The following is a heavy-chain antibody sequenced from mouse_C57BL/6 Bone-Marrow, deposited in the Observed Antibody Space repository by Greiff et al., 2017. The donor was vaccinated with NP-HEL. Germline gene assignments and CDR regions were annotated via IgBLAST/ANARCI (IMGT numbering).Heavy chain of an antibody. CDR1: GYTFTDHT. CDR2: IYPRDGST. J-gene: IGHJ4*01. V-gene: IGHV1-78*01. Sequence: VQLQQSDAELVKPGASVKISCKVSGYTFTDHTLHWMKQRPEQGLEWIGYIYPRDGSTKYNEKFKGKATLTADKSSSTAYMQLNSLTSEDSAVYFCARSRLRRRRGYAMDYGGQGTSVTVSS. D-gene: IGHD1-2*01. CDR3: ARSRLRRRRGYAMDY.